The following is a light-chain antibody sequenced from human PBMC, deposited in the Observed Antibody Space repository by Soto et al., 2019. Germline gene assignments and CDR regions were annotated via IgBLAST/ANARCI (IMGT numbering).Light chain of an antibody. J-gene: IGLJ2*01. CDR1: DIRTKN. Sequence: SYELTQPPSVSVALGQTARITCGGNDIRTKNVHWYQQKPGQAPVLVTHRDSNRPSGNPERISGSNSGNTATLTISRAQVGDEADYYCQVWDSSSAVVFGAGTKLTVL. CDR2: RDS. V-gene: IGLV3-9*01. CDR3: QVWDSSSAVV.